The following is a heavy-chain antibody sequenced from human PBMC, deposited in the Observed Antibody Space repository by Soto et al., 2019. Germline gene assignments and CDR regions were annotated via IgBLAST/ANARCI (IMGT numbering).Heavy chain of an antibody. J-gene: IGHJ2*01. CDR3: AADPYYYDSSGYYPDWYFDL. CDR1: GFTFTSSA. CDR2: IVVGSGNT. V-gene: IGHV1-58*01. D-gene: IGHD3-22*01. Sequence: GASVKVSCKASGFTFTSSAVQWVRQARGQRLEWIGWIVVGSGNTNYAQKFQERVTITRDMSTSTAYMELSSLRSEDTAVYYCAADPYYYDSSGYYPDWYFDLWGRGTLVTVS.